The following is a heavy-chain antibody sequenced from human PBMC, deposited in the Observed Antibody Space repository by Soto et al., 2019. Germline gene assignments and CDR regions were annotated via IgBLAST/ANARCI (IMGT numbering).Heavy chain of an antibody. V-gene: IGHV3-21*01. Sequence: EVQLVESGGGLVKPGGSLRLSCAASGLTFSSYSMNWVRQAPGKGLEWVSSISSSSSYIYYADSVKGRFTISRDNAKNSLYLQMNSLRAEDTAVYYCARDDNWNYFSWFDPWGQGTLVTVSS. D-gene: IGHD1-7*01. CDR2: ISSSSSYI. J-gene: IGHJ5*02. CDR3: ARDDNWNYFSWFDP. CDR1: GLTFSSYS.